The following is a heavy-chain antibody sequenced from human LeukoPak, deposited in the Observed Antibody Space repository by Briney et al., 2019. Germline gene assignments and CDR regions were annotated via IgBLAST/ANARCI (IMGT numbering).Heavy chain of an antibody. CDR1: GFTFSNYW. J-gene: IGHJ4*02. CDR3: ARDGVSGYTTSWYDY. CDR2: IKQDGSER. V-gene: IGHV3-7*01. D-gene: IGHD6-13*01. Sequence: GGSLRLSRAASGFTFSNYWMSWVRQAPGRGLEWVANIKQDGSERYYVDSVKGRFTVSRDNAKNSLYLQMNSLRAEDTAVYSCARDGVSGYTTSWYDYWGQGTLVTVSS.